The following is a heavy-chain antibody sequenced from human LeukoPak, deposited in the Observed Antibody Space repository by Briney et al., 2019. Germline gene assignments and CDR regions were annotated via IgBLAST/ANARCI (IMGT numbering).Heavy chain of an antibody. D-gene: IGHD3-3*01. CDR2: IYTSGST. CDR3: AREPVYDFWSGYVANYYMDV. J-gene: IGHJ6*03. CDR1: GGSISSYY. V-gene: IGHV4-4*07. Sequence: SETLSLTCTVSGGSISSYYWSWIRQPAGKGLEWIGRIYTSGSTNYNPSLKSRVTMSVDTSKNQFSLKLSSVTAADTAVYYCAREPVYDFWSGYVANYYMDVWGKGTTVTVSS.